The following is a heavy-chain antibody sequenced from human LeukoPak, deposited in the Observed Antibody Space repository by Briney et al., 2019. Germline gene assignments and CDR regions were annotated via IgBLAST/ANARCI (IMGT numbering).Heavy chain of an antibody. D-gene: IGHD6-13*01. V-gene: IGHV4-59*01. CDR3: ARDLWSSSWYHTTDY. J-gene: IGHJ4*02. CDR1: GGSISSYY. Sequence: SETLSLTCTVSGGSISSYYWSWIRQPPGKGLEWIGYIYYSGSTNYNPSLTSRVTISVDTSKNQFSLKLSSVTAADTAVYYCARDLWSSSWYHTTDYWGQGTLVTVSS. CDR2: IYYSGST.